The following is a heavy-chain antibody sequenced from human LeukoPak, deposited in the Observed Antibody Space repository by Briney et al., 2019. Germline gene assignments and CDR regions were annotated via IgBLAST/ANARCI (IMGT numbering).Heavy chain of an antibody. V-gene: IGHV4-39*02. J-gene: IGHJ4*02. Sequence: PSETLSLTCTVSGGSIRSSSYYWAWIRQPPGKGLEWIGSIFYGGNVHDNPSLRSRLTISVDTSKNHFSLRLRSATAADTAVYFCARVYDFWSGYYDHWGQGILVTVSS. CDR3: ARVYDFWSGYYDH. D-gene: IGHD3-3*01. CDR2: IFYGGNV. CDR1: GGSIRSSSYY.